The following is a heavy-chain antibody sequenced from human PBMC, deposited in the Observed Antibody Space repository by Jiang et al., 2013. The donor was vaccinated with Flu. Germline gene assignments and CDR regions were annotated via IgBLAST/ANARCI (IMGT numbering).Heavy chain of an antibody. CDR2: IIPILGIA. J-gene: IGHJ2*01. D-gene: IGHD1-26*01. V-gene: IGHV1-69*04. Sequence: KASGGTFSSYAISWVRQAPGQGLEWMGRIIPILGIANYAQKFQGRVTITADKSTSTAYMELSSLRSEDTAVYYCARDREDWYFDLWGRGTLVTVSS. CDR1: GGTFSSYA. CDR3: ARDREDWYFDL.